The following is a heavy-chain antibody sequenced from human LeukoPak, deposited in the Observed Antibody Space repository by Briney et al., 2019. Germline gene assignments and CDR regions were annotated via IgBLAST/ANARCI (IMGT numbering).Heavy chain of an antibody. V-gene: IGHV3-7*01. D-gene: IGHD6-19*01. CDR3: ARAVTVYSSGWSHYFDY. CDR1: GFTFSSYW. CDR2: IKQDGSEK. Sequence: GGSLRLSCAASGFTFSSYWMSWVRQAPGKGLEWVANIKQDGSEKYYGDPVKGRFTISRDNDKKSLYLQMNSLRAEDTAVYYCARAVTVYSSGWSHYFDYWGQGTLVTVSS. J-gene: IGHJ4*02.